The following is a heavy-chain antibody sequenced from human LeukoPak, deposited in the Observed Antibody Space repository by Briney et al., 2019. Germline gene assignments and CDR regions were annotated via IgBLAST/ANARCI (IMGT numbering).Heavy chain of an antibody. D-gene: IGHD6-13*01. J-gene: IGHJ3*02. CDR1: GFTFSSYG. CDR3: AKESSPSTFDI. Sequence: GGSLRLSCAASGFTFSSYGMHWVRQAPGKGLEWVAVISYDGSNKYYADSVKGRFTISRDNSKNTLYLQMNSLRAEDTAVYYCAKESSPSTFDIWGQGTMVTVSS. V-gene: IGHV3-30*18. CDR2: ISYDGSNK.